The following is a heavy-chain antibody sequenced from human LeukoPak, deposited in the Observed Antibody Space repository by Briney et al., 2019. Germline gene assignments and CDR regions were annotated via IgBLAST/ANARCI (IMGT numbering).Heavy chain of an antibody. J-gene: IGHJ4*02. Sequence: PGGALRLSCAASGFTFSSYAMSWVRQAPGKGLEWVSSITSGSAYTDYADSVKGRFTISRDNAKNSLYLQMNRLRVEGTAVYYCARDPGDRNSGWPLDYWGQGTLVTVSS. CDR3: ARDPGDRNSGWPLDY. D-gene: IGHD6-19*01. CDR1: GFTFSSYA. CDR2: ITSGSAYT. V-gene: IGHV3-21*06.